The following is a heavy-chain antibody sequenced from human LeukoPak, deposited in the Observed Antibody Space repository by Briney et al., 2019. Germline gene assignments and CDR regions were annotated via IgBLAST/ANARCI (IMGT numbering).Heavy chain of an antibody. CDR3: ARVRLITVTDY. CDR2: INHSGST. CDR1: GGSFSGYY. D-gene: IGHD4-17*01. J-gene: IGHJ4*02. V-gene: IGHV4-34*01. Sequence: SETLSLTCAVYGGSFSGYYWSWIRQPPGKGLEWIGEINHSGSTNYNPSLKSRVTISVDTSKNQFSLKLSSVTAADTAVYYCARVRLITVTDYWGQGTLVTVSS.